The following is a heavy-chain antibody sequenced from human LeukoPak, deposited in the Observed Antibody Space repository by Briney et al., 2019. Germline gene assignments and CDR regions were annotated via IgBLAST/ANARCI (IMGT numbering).Heavy chain of an antibody. D-gene: IGHD3-3*01. Sequence: SETLSLTCAVYGGSFSGYYWSWIRQPPGKGLEWIGEINHSGSTNYNPSLKSRVTISVDTSKNQFSLKLSSVTAADTAVYYCARERIFGVVYAFDIWGQGTMVTVSS. CDR2: INHSGST. V-gene: IGHV4-34*01. CDR3: ARERIFGVVYAFDI. CDR1: GGSFSGYY. J-gene: IGHJ3*02.